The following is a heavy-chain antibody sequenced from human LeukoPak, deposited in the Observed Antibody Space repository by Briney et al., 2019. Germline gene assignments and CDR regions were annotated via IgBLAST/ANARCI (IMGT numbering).Heavy chain of an antibody. CDR3: ARECTHPDLAARTFDY. J-gene: IGHJ4*02. CDR2: INPNGGST. V-gene: IGHV1-46*01. D-gene: IGHD6-6*01. CDR1: GYTLTRYF. Sequence: ASVKVSCKASGYTLTRYFIHWVRQAPGQGLEWMGIINPNGGSTSYPQKFQGRVTMTRDTSTNTVYMELSSLKSEDTAVYYCARECTHPDLAARTFDYWGQGTLVTVSS.